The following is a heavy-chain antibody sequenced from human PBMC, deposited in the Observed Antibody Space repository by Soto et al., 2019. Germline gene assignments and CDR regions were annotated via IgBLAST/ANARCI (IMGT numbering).Heavy chain of an antibody. V-gene: IGHV4-30-2*01. D-gene: IGHD4-17*01. CDR1: GGSISSGGYS. J-gene: IGHJ4*02. Sequence: SQTLSLTCAVSGGSISSGGYSWSWIRQPPGKGLEWIGYIYHSGSTYYNPSLKSRVTISVDRSKNQFSLKLSSVTAADTAVYYCARVFMTTVTYFDYWGQGTLVTVSS. CDR3: ARVFMTTVTYFDY. CDR2: IYHSGST.